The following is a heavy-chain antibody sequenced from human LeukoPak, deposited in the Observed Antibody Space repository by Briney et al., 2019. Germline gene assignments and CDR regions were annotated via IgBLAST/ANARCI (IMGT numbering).Heavy chain of an antibody. V-gene: IGHV1-46*01. CDR3: ARVSPRYCSSTSCSYFDY. J-gene: IGHJ4*02. CDR2: INPSGGST. CDR1: GYTFTSYY. D-gene: IGHD2-2*01. Sequence: ASVKVSCKASGYTFTSYYMHWVRQAPGQGLEWMGIINPSGGSTSYAQKFQGGVTMTRDTSTSTVYMELSSLRSEDTAVYYCARVSPRYCSSTSCSYFDYWGQGTLVTVSS.